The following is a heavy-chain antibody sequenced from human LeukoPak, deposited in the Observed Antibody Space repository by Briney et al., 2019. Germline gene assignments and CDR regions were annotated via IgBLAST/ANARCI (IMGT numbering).Heavy chain of an antibody. V-gene: IGHV4-31*03. D-gene: IGHD6-19*01. Sequence: KPSETLSLTCTVSGGSISSGGYYWSWLRQHPGKGLEWIGYIYYSGSTYYNPSLKSRVTISVDTSKNQFSLKLSSVTAADTAVYYCARCRKKGAHSSHFDYWGQGTLVTVSS. CDR1: GGSISSGGYY. J-gene: IGHJ4*02. CDR2: IYYSGST. CDR3: ARCRKKGAHSSHFDY.